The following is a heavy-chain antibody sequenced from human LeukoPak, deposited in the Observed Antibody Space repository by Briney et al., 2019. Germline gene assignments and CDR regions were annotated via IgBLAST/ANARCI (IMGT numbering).Heavy chain of an antibody. CDR1: GFTFSSYS. CDR2: ISSSSSTI. Sequence: GGSLRLSCAASGFTFSSYSMNWVRQAPGEGLEWVSYISSSSSTICYADSVKGRFTISRDNAKNSLYLQMNSLRAEDTAVYYCARDERIFGVVINYNWFDPWGQGTLVTVSS. J-gene: IGHJ5*02. V-gene: IGHV3-48*01. D-gene: IGHD3-3*01. CDR3: ARDERIFGVVINYNWFDP.